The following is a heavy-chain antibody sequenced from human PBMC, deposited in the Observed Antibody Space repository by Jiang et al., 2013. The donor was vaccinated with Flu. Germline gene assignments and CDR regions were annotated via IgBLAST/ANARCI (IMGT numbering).Heavy chain of an antibody. Sequence: QLVESGGGLVKPGGSLRLSCAASGFTFSSYSMNWVRQAPGKGLEWVSSISSSSSYIYYADSVKGRFTISRDNAKNSLYLQMNSLRAEDTAVYYCARDSLSTLVVVAAIADYYYYGMDVWGQGTTVTVSS. D-gene: IGHD2-15*01. J-gene: IGHJ6*02. CDR2: ISSSSSYI. V-gene: IGHV3-21*01. CDR1: GFTFSSYS. CDR3: ARDSLSTLVVVAAIADYYYYGMDV.